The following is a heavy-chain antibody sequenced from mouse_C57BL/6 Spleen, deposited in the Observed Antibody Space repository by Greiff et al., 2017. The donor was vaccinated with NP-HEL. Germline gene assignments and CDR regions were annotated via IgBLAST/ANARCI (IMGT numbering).Heavy chain of an antibody. CDR1: GYTFTSYW. Sequence: QVQLKQPGAELVKPGASVKMSCKASGYTFTSYWITWVKQRPGQGLEWIGDIYPGSGSTNYNEKFKSKATLTVDTSSSTAYMQLSSLTSEDSAVYYCARGPVVAPPWFAYWGQGTLVTVSA. V-gene: IGHV1-55*01. D-gene: IGHD1-1*01. CDR2: IYPGSGST. J-gene: IGHJ3*01. CDR3: ARGPVVAPPWFAY.